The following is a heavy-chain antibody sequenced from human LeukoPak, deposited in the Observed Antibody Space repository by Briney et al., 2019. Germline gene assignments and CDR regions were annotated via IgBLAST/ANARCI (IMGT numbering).Heavy chain of an antibody. Sequence: IQPGGSLRLSCAASGFTVSSNYMSWVRQTPGKGLEWVSVIYSGGTTYYADSVKGRFTISRDNSKNTVYPQMNSLRAEDTAVYYCARDRDSSSWMGYWGQGTLVTVSS. CDR3: ARDRDSSSWMGY. J-gene: IGHJ4*02. V-gene: IGHV3-53*01. D-gene: IGHD6-13*01. CDR1: GFTVSSNY. CDR2: IYSGGTT.